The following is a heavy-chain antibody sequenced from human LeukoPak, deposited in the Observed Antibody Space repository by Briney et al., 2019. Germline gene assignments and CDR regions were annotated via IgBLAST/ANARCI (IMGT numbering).Heavy chain of an antibody. J-gene: IGHJ3*01. CDR1: GFTFSSYG. CDR3: AKDGNWNYYPN. Sequence: PGGSLRLSCAASGFTFSSYGMHWVRQAPGKGLEWVAVIWYDGSNKYYADSVKGRFTISRDNSKNTLYLQMNSLRAEDTAVYYCAKDGNWNYYPNWGQGTMVTVSS. CDR2: IWYDGSNK. V-gene: IGHV3-30*02. D-gene: IGHD1-7*01.